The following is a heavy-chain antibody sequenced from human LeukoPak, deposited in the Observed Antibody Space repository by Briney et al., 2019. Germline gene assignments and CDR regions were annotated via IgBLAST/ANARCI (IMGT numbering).Heavy chain of an antibody. CDR2: IDWDDDK. D-gene: IGHD6-13*01. CDR3: ARSPVGYFDY. J-gene: IGHJ4*02. CDR1: GFSLSTSGMR. Sequence: SGPALVKPTETLTLTCTFSGFSLSTSGMRVSWIRQPPGKALEWLARIDWDDDKFYSTSLKTRLTISKDTSKNQVVLTVTSIDPVDTATYYCARSPVGYFDYWGQRTLVTVSS. V-gene: IGHV2-70*04.